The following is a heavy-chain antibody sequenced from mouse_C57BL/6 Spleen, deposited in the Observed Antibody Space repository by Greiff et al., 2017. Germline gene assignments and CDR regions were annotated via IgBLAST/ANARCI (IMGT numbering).Heavy chain of an antibody. D-gene: IGHD1-1*01. Sequence: VQLQQPGAELVMPGASVKLSCKASGYTFTSYWMHWVKQRPGQGLEWIGEIDPSDSYTNYNQKFKGKSTLTVDKSSSTAYMQLSSLTSEDSAVYYCARAGTTVVLDYWGQGTTLTVSS. V-gene: IGHV1-69*01. CDR1: GYTFTSYW. CDR3: ARAGTTVVLDY. J-gene: IGHJ2*01. CDR2: IDPSDSYT.